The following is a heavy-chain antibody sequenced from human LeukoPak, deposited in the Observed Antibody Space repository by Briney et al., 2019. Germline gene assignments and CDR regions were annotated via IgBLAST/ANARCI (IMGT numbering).Heavy chain of an antibody. CDR3: ARGSYSSLDY. J-gene: IGHJ4*02. Sequence: GASVKVSCKASGGTFSSYAISWVRQAPGQGLEWMGGIIPIFGTANYAQKFQGRVTITADKSTSTAYMELSRLRSDDTAVYYCARGSYSSLDYWGQGTLVTVSS. V-gene: IGHV1-69*06. CDR1: GGTFSSYA. D-gene: IGHD3-10*01. CDR2: IIPIFGTA.